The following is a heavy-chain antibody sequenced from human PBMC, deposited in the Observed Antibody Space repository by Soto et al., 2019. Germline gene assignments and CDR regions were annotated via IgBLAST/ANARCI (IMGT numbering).Heavy chain of an antibody. V-gene: IGHV1-3*01. D-gene: IGHD3-9*01. J-gene: IGHJ3*01. CDR3: ARGDVLRYFDF. Sequence: ASVKVSCKASGYTFTSYAMHWVRQAPGQRLEWMGWINADNGNTKYSQKFQGRVTITRDTSISTAYMELSRLRSDDTAVYYCARGDVLRYFDFWGQGAMVTVSS. CDR2: INADNGNT. CDR1: GYTFTSYA.